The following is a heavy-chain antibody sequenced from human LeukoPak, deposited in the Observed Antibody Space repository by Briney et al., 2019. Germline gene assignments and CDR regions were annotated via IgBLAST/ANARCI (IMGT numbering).Heavy chain of an antibody. CDR3: ARERSGNYGALFDY. Sequence: GASVKVSCKASGYTFTNYNMHWVRQAPGQGLEWMGRISPDSGVTNYAQKFQGRVTVTRDTSITTAYMELSRLTSDDTAVYYCARERSGNYGALFDYWGQGTLVTVSS. D-gene: IGHD4-11*01. CDR1: GYTFTNYN. CDR2: ISPDSGVT. V-gene: IGHV1-2*06. J-gene: IGHJ4*02.